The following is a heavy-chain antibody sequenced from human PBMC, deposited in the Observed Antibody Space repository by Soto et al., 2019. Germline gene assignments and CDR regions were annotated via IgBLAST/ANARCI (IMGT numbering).Heavy chain of an antibody. D-gene: IGHD2-2*01. J-gene: IGHJ6*02. V-gene: IGHV3-53*01. CDR1: GFTVSSNY. Sequence: PVGSLRLSCAASGFTVSSNYMSWVRQAPGKGLEWVSVIYSGGSTYYADSVKGRFTISRDNSKNTLYLQMNSLRAEDTAVYYCARDLVVPAAPTYYYYGMDVWGQGTTVTVSS. CDR2: IYSGGST. CDR3: ARDLVVPAAPTYYYYGMDV.